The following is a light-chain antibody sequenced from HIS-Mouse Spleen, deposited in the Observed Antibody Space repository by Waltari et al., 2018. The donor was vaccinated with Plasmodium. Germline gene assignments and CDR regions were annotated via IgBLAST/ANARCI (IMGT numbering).Light chain of an antibody. CDR1: SSDVGGYNY. CDR3: SSYAGSNNLV. Sequence: QSALTQPPSASGSPGQSVTISCTGTSSDVGGYNYVSWYQQHPGKAPKLIIYEVSKLPSWFPVLFSGSKSGNTASLTVSGLQAEDEADYYCSSYAGSNNLVFGGGTKLTVL. V-gene: IGLV2-8*01. J-gene: IGLJ2*01. CDR2: EVS.